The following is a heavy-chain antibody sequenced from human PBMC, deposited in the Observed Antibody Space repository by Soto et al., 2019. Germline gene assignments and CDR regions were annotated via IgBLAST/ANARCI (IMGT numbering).Heavy chain of an antibody. J-gene: IGHJ6*02. Sequence: SVKVSCKASGGTFSSYAISWVRQAPGQGIEWMGGIIPIFGTANYAQKFQGRVTITADESTSTAYMELSSLRSEDTAVYFCARGRNTAIDIYYYYYGMDVWGQGTTVTVSS. CDR2: IIPIFGTA. D-gene: IGHD5-18*01. V-gene: IGHV1-69*13. CDR3: ARGRNTAIDIYYYYYGMDV. CDR1: GGTFSSYA.